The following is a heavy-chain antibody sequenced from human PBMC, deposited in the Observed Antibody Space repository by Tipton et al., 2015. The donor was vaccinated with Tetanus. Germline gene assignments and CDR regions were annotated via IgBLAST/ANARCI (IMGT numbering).Heavy chain of an antibody. Sequence: TLSLTCAVYGGSFNNYYWSWIRQSPGKGLEWIGEINHSGGTNYRPSLKSRVTISLDTSMNRFTLKLDSVTVADTAMYYCARTASGAGSYYKGKFYFDHWGQGTQVTVSS. J-gene: IGHJ4*02. CDR2: INHSGGT. CDR3: ARTASGAGSYYKGKFYFDH. CDR1: GGSFNNYY. V-gene: IGHV4-34*01. D-gene: IGHD3-10*01.